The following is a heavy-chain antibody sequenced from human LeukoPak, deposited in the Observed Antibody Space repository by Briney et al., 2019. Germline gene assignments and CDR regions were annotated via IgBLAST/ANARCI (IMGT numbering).Heavy chain of an antibody. CDR3: AKGGYQLLLHYYYYGMDV. CDR1: GFTFSSYA. Sequence: PGGSLRLSCAASGFTFSSYAMSWVRQAPGKGLEWVSAISGSGGSTYYADSVKGRFAISRDNSKNTLYLQMNSLRAEDTAVYYCAKGGYQLLLHYYYYGMDVWGQGTTVTVSS. V-gene: IGHV3-23*01. CDR2: ISGSGGST. D-gene: IGHD2-2*01. J-gene: IGHJ6*02.